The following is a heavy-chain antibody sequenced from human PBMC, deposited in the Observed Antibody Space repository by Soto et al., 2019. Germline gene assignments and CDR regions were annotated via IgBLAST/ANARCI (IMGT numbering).Heavy chain of an antibody. CDR2: INRDGSEK. CDR3: TSARSSVGAPGGFIEY. D-gene: IGHD1-26*01. CDR1: GFIFTNYW. V-gene: IGHV3-7*03. J-gene: IGHJ4*02. Sequence: DVQLVESGGGLVQPGGSLRLSCAASGFIFTNYWMSWVRQAPGKGLEWVANINRDGSEKRYVDSVKGRFSISRDNAKNSLYLQMNSLSADDTGVYYCTSARSSVGAPGGFIEYWGQGSLVTVSS.